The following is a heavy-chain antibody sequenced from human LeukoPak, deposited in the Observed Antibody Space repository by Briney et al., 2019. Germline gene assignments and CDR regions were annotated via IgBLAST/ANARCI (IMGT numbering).Heavy chain of an antibody. CDR1: GYTFTSYG. CDR2: ISAYNGNT. V-gene: IGHV1-18*01. CDR3: ARGYYYGSGSNWFDP. Sequence: ASVKVSCKASGYTFTSYGISWVRQAPGQGLEWMGWISAYNGNTNYAQKLQGRVTMTTDTSTSTAYMELSSLRSEDTAVYYCARGYYYGSGSNWFDPWGQGTLVTVSS. J-gene: IGHJ5*02. D-gene: IGHD3-10*01.